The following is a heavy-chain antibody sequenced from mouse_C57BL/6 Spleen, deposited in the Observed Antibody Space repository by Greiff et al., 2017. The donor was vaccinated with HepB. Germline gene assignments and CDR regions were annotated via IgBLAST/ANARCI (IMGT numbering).Heavy chain of an antibody. V-gene: IGHV5-12*01. CDR1: GFTFSDYY. D-gene: IGHD2-3*01. CDR3: ARHWGDGYYGYFDV. Sequence: EVKLEESGGGLVQPGGSLKLSCAASGFTFSDYYMYWVRQTPEKRLEWVAYISNGGGSTYYPDTVKGRFTISRDNAKNTLYLQMSRLKSEDTAMYYCARHWGDGYYGYFDVWGTGTTVTVSS. CDR2: ISNGGGST. J-gene: IGHJ1*03.